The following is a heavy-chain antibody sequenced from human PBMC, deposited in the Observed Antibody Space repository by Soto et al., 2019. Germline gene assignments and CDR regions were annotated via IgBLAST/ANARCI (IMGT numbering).Heavy chain of an antibody. J-gene: IGHJ2*01. Sequence: EVQLLESGGGLVQPGGSLRLSCAASGFTLSSYAMCGVRQAPGKGLEWVAAISGSGANPYYTDSVKGRFTIFRDYSTNTLYLEMNSLSAEDTGVYYCVKDQAVLSHYWYFHLWGRGTLVTVSS. CDR1: GFTLSSYA. CDR3: VKDQAVLSHYWYFHL. V-gene: IGHV3-23*01. CDR2: ISGSGANP.